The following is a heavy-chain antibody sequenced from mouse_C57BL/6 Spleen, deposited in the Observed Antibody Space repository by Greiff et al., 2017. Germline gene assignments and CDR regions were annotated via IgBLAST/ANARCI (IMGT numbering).Heavy chain of an antibody. J-gene: IGHJ3*01. Sequence: EVKLVESGGGLVKPGGSLKLSCAASGFTFSSYAMSWVRQTPEKRLEWVATISDGGSYTYYPDNVKGRFTISRDNAKNNLYLQMSHLKSEDTAMYYCARGHDYWFAYWGQGTLVTVSA. V-gene: IGHV5-4*03. CDR1: GFTFSSYA. D-gene: IGHD2-4*01. CDR2: ISDGGSYT. CDR3: ARGHDYWFAY.